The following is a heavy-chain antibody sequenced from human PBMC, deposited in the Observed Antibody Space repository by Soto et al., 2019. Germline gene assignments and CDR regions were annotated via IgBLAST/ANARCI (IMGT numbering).Heavy chain of an antibody. CDR3: ARVERGTATTVVDAFDI. Sequence: QVQLQQWGAGLLKPSETLSLTCAVYGGSVNSGNYYWSWIRQPPGKGLEWIGERSHSGGTPFNPSIKSRVTISVDTSKNQFSLKMSSVTAADTALYYCARVERGTATTVVDAFDIWGPGTLVTVSS. CDR1: GGSVNSGNYY. V-gene: IGHV4-34*01. J-gene: IGHJ3*02. D-gene: IGHD1-1*01. CDR2: RSHSGGT.